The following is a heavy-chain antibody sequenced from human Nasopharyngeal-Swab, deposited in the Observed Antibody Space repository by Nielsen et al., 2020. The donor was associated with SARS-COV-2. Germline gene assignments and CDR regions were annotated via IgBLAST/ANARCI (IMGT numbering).Heavy chain of an antibody. Sequence: SLKISCAASGFTFDDYAMHWVRQAPGKGLEWVSGISWNSGSIGHADSVKGRFTISRDNAKNSLYLQMNSLRAEDTALYYCAKISGSYYDLDYWGQGTLVTVSS. V-gene: IGHV3-9*01. J-gene: IGHJ4*02. CDR2: ISWNSGSI. CDR3: AKISGSYYDLDY. CDR1: GFTFDDYA. D-gene: IGHD1-26*01.